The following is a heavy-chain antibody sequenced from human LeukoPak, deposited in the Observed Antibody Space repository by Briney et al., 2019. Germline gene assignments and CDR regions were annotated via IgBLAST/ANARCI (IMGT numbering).Heavy chain of an antibody. CDR2: IYYSGST. V-gene: IGHV4-30-4*08. D-gene: IGHD3-10*01. J-gene: IGHJ6*03. CDR3: ARHSYYYGSGSFYYYYYMDV. Sequence: PSETLSLTCTVSGGSISSGDYYWSWIRQPPGKGLEWIGYIYYSGSTYYNPSLKSRVTISVDTSKTQFSLKLSSVTAADTAVYYCARHSYYYGSGSFYYYYYMDVWGKGTTVTVSS. CDR1: GGSISSGDYY.